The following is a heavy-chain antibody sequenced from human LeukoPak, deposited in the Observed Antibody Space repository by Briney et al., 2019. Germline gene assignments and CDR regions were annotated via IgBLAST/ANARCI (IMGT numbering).Heavy chain of an antibody. D-gene: IGHD1-26*01. Sequence: GASVKVSCKVSGYTLTELSMHWVRQAPGKGLEWMGGFDPEDGETIYAQKFQGRVTMTEDTSTDTAYMELSSLRSEDTAVYYCATEYTGGSFKNRFDPWGQGTLVTVSS. V-gene: IGHV1-24*01. CDR3: ATEYTGGSFKNRFDP. CDR1: GYTLTELS. J-gene: IGHJ5*02. CDR2: FDPEDGET.